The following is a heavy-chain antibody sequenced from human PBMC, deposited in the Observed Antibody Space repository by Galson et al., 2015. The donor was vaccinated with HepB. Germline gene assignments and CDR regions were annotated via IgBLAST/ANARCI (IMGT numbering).Heavy chain of an antibody. CDR2: IRQDGSDQ. V-gene: IGHV3-7*01. CDR1: GFTFSSYW. J-gene: IGHJ4*01. CDR3: ARPRGDGDWGRYVY. Sequence: SLRLSCAASGFTFSSYWMTWVRQAPGRGLEWVANIRQDGSDQYYVDSVKGRFTISRDNAKSSVFLQMNSLRVEDTAVYYCARPRGDGDWGRYVYWGQGTLVTVSS. D-gene: IGHD2-21*01.